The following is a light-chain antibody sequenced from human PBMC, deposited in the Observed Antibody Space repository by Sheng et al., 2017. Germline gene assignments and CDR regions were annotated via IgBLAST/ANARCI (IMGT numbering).Light chain of an antibody. CDR2: DAS. V-gene: IGKV3-11*01. J-gene: IGKJ2*01. CDR3: QQYGTSLYT. CDR1: QSVSSS. Sequence: EIVLTQSPATLSLSPGERATLSCRASQSVSSSFAWYQQKPGQAPRLLIYDASNRATGIPARFSGSGSGTDFTLTISSLEPEDFAVYYCQQYGTSLYTFGPGTKLEIK.